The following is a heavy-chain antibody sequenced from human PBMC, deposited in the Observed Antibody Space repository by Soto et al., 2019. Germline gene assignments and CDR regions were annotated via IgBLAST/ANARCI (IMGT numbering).Heavy chain of an antibody. J-gene: IGHJ4*02. V-gene: IGHV1-69*01. CDR2: INPIFGAT. CDR1: GGTFRSDA. Sequence: QVQLVQSGAEVKKPGSSVKVSCKASGGTFRSDAMSWVRQAPGQGLEWMGGINPIFGATNYAQKFQGRVAISADESTSTAYMELSSLRSDDTAVYYCASNNRGSYHSDYWGQGTLVTVPS. D-gene: IGHD3-16*02. CDR3: ASNNRGSYHSDY.